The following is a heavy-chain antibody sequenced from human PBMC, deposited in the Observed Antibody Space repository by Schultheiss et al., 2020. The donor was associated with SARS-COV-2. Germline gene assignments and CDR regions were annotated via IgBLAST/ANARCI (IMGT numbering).Heavy chain of an antibody. CDR2: ISSSSSTI. CDR1: GFTFSSYS. CDR3: ARDPGLLPNYFDY. J-gene: IGHJ4*02. D-gene: IGHD2/OR15-2a*01. Sequence: GESLKISCAASGFTFSSYSMNWVRQAPGKGLEWVSYISSSSSTIYYADSVKGRFTISRDNAKNSLYLQMNSLRDEDTAVYYCARDPGLLPNYFDYWGQGTLVTVSS. V-gene: IGHV3-48*02.